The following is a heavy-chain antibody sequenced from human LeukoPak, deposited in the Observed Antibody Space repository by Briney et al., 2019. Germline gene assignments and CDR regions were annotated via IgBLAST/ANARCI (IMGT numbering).Heavy chain of an antibody. D-gene: IGHD6-19*01. V-gene: IGHV3-20*04. CDR2: INWNGGST. Sequence: GGSLRLSCAASGFTFDDYGMSWVRQAPGKGLEWVSGINWNGGSTGYADSVKGRFTISRDNAKNSLYLQMNSLRAEDTALYYCARDPYSSGWYGAPAYWGQGTLVTVSS. CDR1: GFTFDDYG. CDR3: ARDPYSSGWYGAPAY. J-gene: IGHJ4*02.